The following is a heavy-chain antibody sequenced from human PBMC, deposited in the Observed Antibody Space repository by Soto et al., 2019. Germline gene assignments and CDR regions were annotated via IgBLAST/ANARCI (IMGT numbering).Heavy chain of an antibody. CDR2: ISANNGAT. D-gene: IGHD6-6*01. CDR3: ARGGLKYSRPFYYMDV. Sequence: ASVKVSCKASGYTFTNYGLTWVRQAPGQGLEWMGWISANNGATKYAQKLQGRVTMTTDTSTSTAYMELSSLRSDDTAVYYCARGGLKYSRPFYYMDVWGKGTTVTVSS. J-gene: IGHJ6*03. V-gene: IGHV1-18*01. CDR1: GYTFTNYG.